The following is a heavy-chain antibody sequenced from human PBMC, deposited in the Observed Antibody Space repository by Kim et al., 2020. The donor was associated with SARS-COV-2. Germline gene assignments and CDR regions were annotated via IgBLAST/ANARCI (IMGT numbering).Heavy chain of an antibody. D-gene: IGHD6-13*01. CDR1: GGSISSHY. CDR2: IYTSGST. Sequence: SETLSLTCTVSGGSISSHYWSWIRQPAGKGLEWIGRIYTSGSTNYNPSLKSRVTMSVDTSKNQFSLKLSSVTAADTAVYYCARVRYSSSWTDYYYYGMDVWGQGTTVTVSS. CDR3: ARVRYSSSWTDYYYYGMDV. V-gene: IGHV4-4*07. J-gene: IGHJ6*02.